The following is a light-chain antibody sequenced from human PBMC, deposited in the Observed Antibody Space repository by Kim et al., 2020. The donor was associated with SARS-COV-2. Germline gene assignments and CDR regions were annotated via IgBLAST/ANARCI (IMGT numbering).Light chain of an antibody. J-gene: IGLJ1*01. V-gene: IGLV2-14*03. CDR3: SSYTSSSTV. CDR1: SSDVGGYNY. CDR2: DVS. Sequence: PGQSSTISCTGTSSDVGGYNYVSWYQQHPGKAPNLMIYDVSNRPSGVSNRFSGSKSGNTASLTISGLQAEDEADYYCSSYTSSSTVFGNGTKVTVL.